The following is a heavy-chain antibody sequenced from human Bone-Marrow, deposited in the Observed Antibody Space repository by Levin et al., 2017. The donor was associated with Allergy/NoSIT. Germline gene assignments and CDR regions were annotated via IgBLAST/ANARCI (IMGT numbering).Heavy chain of an antibody. D-gene: IGHD3-10*01. Sequence: SCTVSGASVSSSGFYWTWIRQYPGKGLEWIGHIYYPGNTSYNPSLKSRVSISEDRSKNQFSLKLDAVTAADTAVYYCARESVYYGSGSWIDCWGQGTLVTVSS. V-gene: IGHV4-31*02. CDR3: ARESVYYGSGSWIDC. CDR1: GASVSSSGFY. CDR2: IYYPGNT. J-gene: IGHJ4*02.